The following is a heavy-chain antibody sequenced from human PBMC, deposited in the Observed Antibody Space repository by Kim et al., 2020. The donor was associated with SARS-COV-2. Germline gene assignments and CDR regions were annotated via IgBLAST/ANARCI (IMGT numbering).Heavy chain of an antibody. D-gene: IGHD1-26*01. CDR3: ARKPTTSRRSDDFEY. Sequence: GGSLRLSCAASGFSFSNYAMFWVRQAPGKGLEWVALISYDGTNKDYADSVKGRFTISRDNSKSTLYLQMNSLRVADTAVYFCARKPTTSRRSDDFEYWG. V-gene: IGHV3-30*04. CDR2: ISYDGTNK. CDR1: GFSFSNYA. J-gene: IGHJ4*01.